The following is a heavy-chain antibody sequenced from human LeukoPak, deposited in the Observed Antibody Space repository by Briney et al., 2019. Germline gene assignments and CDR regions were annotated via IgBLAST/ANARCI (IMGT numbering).Heavy chain of an antibody. V-gene: IGHV4-59*01. CDR2: IYYSVDT. CDR3: ARRRYYDSSGYNPTYYFDY. D-gene: IGHD3-22*01. Sequence: SETLSLTCAVSGDSIIGSYWSWIRQAPGKGLEWIGYIYYSVDTDYNPSLKSRVTISVDMSKKQITLRLTSVTAADTAVYYCARRRYYDSSGYNPTYYFDYWGQGILVTVSS. J-gene: IGHJ4*02. CDR1: GDSIIGSY.